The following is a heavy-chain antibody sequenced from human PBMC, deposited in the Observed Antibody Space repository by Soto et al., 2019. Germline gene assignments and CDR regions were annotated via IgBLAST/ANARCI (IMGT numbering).Heavy chain of an antibody. CDR3: ARQLSSSWYKRHYYYMDV. D-gene: IGHD6-13*01. J-gene: IGHJ6*03. CDR1: GGSISSSSYY. CDR2: IYYSGST. Sequence: QLQLQESGPGLVKPSETLSLTCTVSGGSISSSSYYWGWIRQPPGKGLEWIGSIYYSGSTYYNPSLKSRVTISVDTSKNQFSLKLSSVTAADTAVYYCARQLSSSWYKRHYYYMDVWGKGTTVTVSS. V-gene: IGHV4-39*01.